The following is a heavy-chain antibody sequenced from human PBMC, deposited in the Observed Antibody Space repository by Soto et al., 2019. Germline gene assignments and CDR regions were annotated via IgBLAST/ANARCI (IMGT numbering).Heavy chain of an antibody. CDR2: ISSSSSYI. D-gene: IGHD6-13*01. Sequence: GGSLRLSCAASGFTFSSYSMNWVRQAPGKGLEWVSSISSSSSYIYYADSVKGRFTISRDNAKNSLYLQMNSLRAEDTAVYYCASIAAAGKGVFDIWGQGTMVTVSS. J-gene: IGHJ3*02. CDR1: GFTFSSYS. CDR3: ASIAAAGKGVFDI. V-gene: IGHV3-21*01.